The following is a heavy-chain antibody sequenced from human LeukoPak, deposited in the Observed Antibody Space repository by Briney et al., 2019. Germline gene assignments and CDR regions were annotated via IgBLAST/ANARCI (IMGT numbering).Heavy chain of an antibody. Sequence: PGGSLRLSCAASGFTFTKYWMTWVRQAPGKGLEWVGNIKQDGSDKNYMDSVKGRFTISRDNTKNSVYLQMSSLRAEDTAVYYCARSGFWSGYPTIIDYWGQGTLVTVSS. CDR1: GFTFTKYW. D-gene: IGHD3-3*01. CDR2: IKQDGSDK. J-gene: IGHJ4*02. CDR3: ARSGFWSGYPTIIDY. V-gene: IGHV3-7*01.